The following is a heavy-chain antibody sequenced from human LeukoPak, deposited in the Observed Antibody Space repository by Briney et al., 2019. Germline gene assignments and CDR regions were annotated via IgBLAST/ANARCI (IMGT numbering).Heavy chain of an antibody. CDR1: GGSFSGYY. CDR2: INHSGST. J-gene: IGHJ4*02. D-gene: IGHD6-19*01. V-gene: IGHV4-34*01. Sequence: SETLSLTCAVYGGSFSGYYWSWTRQPPGKGLEWIGEINHSGSTNYNPSLKSRVTISVDTSKNQFSLKLSSVTAADTAVYYCARSNTPGIAVAGTGFDYWGQGTLVTVSS. CDR3: ARSNTPGIAVAGTGFDY.